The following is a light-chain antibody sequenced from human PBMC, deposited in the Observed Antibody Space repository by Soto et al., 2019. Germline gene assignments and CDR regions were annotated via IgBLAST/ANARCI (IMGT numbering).Light chain of an antibody. CDR2: KNN. Sequence: SYELTQPPSVSVSPGQTARITCSGDALPNQYAYWYQQKPGQAPVLVLYKNNERPSGIPERFSGSSSGTTVTLTISGVQAEDEDDYYCQSADSSGTYYVFGTGTKLTVL. J-gene: IGLJ1*01. CDR3: QSADSSGTYYV. CDR1: ALPNQY. V-gene: IGLV3-25*03.